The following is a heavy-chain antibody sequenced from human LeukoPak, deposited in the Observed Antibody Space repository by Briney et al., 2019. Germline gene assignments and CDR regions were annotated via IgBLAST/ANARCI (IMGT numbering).Heavy chain of an antibody. CDR3: AKDRYSYGLGDASDI. CDR2: IRYGGSNK. CDR1: GFTFSSYG. Sequence: PGGSLRLSCAASGFTFSSYGMHWVRQAPGKGLEWVAFIRYGGSNKYYADSVKGRFTISRDNSKNTLYLQMNSLRAEDTAVYYCAKDRYSYGLGDASDIWGQGTMVTVSS. J-gene: IGHJ3*02. D-gene: IGHD5-18*01. V-gene: IGHV3-30*02.